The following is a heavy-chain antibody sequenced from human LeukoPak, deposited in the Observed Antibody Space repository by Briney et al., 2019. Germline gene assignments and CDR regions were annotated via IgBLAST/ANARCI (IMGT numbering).Heavy chain of an antibody. J-gene: IGHJ6*02. CDR2: IIPIFGTA. CDR3: ARDHGVLWFGEFHYGMDV. CDR1: GGTFSSYA. D-gene: IGHD3-10*01. Sequence: SVKVSCKASGGTFSSYAISWVRQAPGQGLEWMGGIIPIFGTANSAQKFQGRVTITADESTSTAYMELSSLRSEDTAVYYCARDHGVLWFGEFHYGMDVWGQGTTVTVSS. V-gene: IGHV1-69*13.